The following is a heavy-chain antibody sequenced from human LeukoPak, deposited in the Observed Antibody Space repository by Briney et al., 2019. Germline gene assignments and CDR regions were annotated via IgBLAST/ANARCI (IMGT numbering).Heavy chain of an antibody. CDR3: ARDGHSDTSRALDY. J-gene: IGHJ4*02. Sequence: TSSETLSLTCTVSGGSISSYYWSWIRQPAGKGLEWIGRIYPSGSTNYNPSPESRVTMSVDTSKNHFSLNLSSVTAADTAVYYCARDGHSDTSRALDYWGQGTLVTVSS. D-gene: IGHD5-12*01. CDR2: IYPSGST. CDR1: GGSISSYY. V-gene: IGHV4-4*07.